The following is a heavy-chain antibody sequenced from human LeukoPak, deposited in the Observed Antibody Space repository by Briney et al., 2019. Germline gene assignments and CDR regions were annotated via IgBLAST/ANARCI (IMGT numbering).Heavy chain of an antibody. V-gene: IGHV4-39*01. CDR3: ARQGDITRVTRAFDY. J-gene: IGHJ4*02. CDR1: GGSISSSVYY. Sequence: SETLSLTCTVSGGSISSSVYYWGWIRQPPGKGLEWVGIMYYSGSTYYSPSLKSRVTISVDTSKNQFSLKLSSVTAADTAVYYCARQGDITRVTRAFDYWGQGTLVTVSS. CDR2: MYYSGST. D-gene: IGHD5-18*01.